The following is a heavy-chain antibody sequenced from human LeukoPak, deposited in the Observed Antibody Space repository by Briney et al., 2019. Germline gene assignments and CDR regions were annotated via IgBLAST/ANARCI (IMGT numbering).Heavy chain of an antibody. J-gene: IGHJ4*02. CDR1: GYTLTDKY. Sequence: ASVKVSCKASGYTLTDKYLHWVRQATGQGLEWMGWMNPNSGNTGYAQKFQGRVTMTRNTSISTAYMELSSLRSEDTAVYYCARLGGGDYDYYFDYWGQGTLVTVSS. CDR2: MNPNSGNT. V-gene: IGHV1-8*02. D-gene: IGHD4-17*01. CDR3: ARLGGGDYDYYFDY.